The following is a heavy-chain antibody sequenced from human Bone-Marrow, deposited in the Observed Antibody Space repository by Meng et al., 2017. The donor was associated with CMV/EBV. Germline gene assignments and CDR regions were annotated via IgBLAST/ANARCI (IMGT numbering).Heavy chain of an antibody. Sequence: GGSLRLSCAASGFTFSSYSMNWVRQAPGKGLVWVSRINSDGSSTTYADSVKGRFTISRDNSKNTLYLQMNSLRAEDTAVYYCARSERSRSNYYYYYGMDVWGQGTTVTVSS. V-gene: IGHV3-74*01. CDR2: INSDGSST. CDR3: ARSERSRSNYYYYYGMDV. CDR1: GFTFSSYS. D-gene: IGHD4-11*01. J-gene: IGHJ6*02.